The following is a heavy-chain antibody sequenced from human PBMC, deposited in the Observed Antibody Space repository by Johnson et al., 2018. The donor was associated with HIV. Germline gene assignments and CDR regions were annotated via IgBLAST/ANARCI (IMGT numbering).Heavy chain of an antibody. V-gene: IGHV3-15*01. J-gene: IGHJ3*01. CDR2: IKSKTDGGTT. CDR3: TTNPVAFDF. Sequence: VQLVESGGGVVQPGRSLRLSCAASGFIFHDYAMHWVRQAPGKGLEWVGRIKSKTDGGTTDYAAPVKGRFTISRDDSKTTLFLQMNSLKTEDTAVYYCTTNPVAFDFWGQGTMVTVSS. D-gene: IGHD1-14*01. CDR1: GFIFHDYA.